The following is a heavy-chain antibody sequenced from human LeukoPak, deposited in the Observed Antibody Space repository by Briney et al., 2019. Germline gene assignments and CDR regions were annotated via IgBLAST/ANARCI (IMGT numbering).Heavy chain of an antibody. Sequence: GGSLRLSCAASGFTFSSYWMSWVRQAPGKGLEWVAVIWYDGSNKYYADSVKVRFTISRDNSKNTLYLQMNSLRAEDTAVYYCARGWELLYWYGMDVWGQGTTVTVSS. V-gene: IGHV3-33*08. D-gene: IGHD1-26*01. CDR3: ARGWELLYWYGMDV. J-gene: IGHJ6*02. CDR2: IWYDGSNK. CDR1: GFTFSSYW.